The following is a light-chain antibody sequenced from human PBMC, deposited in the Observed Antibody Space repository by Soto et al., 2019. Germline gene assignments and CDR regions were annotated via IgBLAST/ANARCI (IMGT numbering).Light chain of an antibody. CDR2: SAF. CDR1: QGIGTD. CDR3: LQHYTYPYT. Sequence: DIQLTQSPSSLSASVGDRVTITCRAGQGIGTDLAWYQHNPGKAPKRLIISAFNLESGVPSRFSGSGSGTDFTLTIISLQPEDFATYYCLQHYTYPYTFGPGTKLEMK. J-gene: IGKJ2*01. V-gene: IGKV1-17*01.